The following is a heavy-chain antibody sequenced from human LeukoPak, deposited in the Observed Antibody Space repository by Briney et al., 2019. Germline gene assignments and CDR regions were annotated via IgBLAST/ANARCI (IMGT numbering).Heavy chain of an antibody. CDR2: IHHSGST. J-gene: IGHJ4*02. Sequence: SETLSLTCAAYGGSFSGSFSDYYWTCLRQTPGKGLESIGEIHHSGSTNYNPSLKIQVTISVDTSKNQFSLKLNSLTAADTAVYYCATFRWGVGFEYWGQGTLATVSS. V-gene: IGHV4-34*01. CDR1: GGSFSGSFSDYY. D-gene: IGHD3-16*01. CDR3: ATFRWGVGFEY.